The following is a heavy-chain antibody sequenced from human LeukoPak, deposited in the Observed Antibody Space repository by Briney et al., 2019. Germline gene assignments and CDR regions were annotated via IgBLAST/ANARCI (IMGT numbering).Heavy chain of an antibody. J-gene: IGHJ3*02. D-gene: IGHD4-23*01. CDR1: GYSFTSYW. CDR3: ARVLTTVALGAFDI. Sequence: GESLKISCKGSGYSFTSYWIGWVRQMSGKGLEWMGIIYPGDSDTRYSPSFQGQVTISADKSISTAYLQWSSLKVSDTAMYYCARVLTTVALGAFDIWGQGTMVTVSS. V-gene: IGHV5-51*01. CDR2: IYPGDSDT.